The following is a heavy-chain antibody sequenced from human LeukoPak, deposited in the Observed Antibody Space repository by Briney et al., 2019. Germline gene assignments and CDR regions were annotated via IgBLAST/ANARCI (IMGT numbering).Heavy chain of an antibody. V-gene: IGHV1-8*01. J-gene: IGHJ5*02. CDR3: ARAAVAGTSNWFDP. D-gene: IGHD6-19*01. CDR2: MNPNSGNT. CDR1: GYTFTSYD. Sequence: ASVKVSCKASGYTFTSYDINWVRQATGQGLEWMGWMNPNSGNTGYAQKFQGRVTMTRNTSISTAYMELSSLRSEDTAVYYCARAAVAGTSNWFDPWGQGTLVTVSS.